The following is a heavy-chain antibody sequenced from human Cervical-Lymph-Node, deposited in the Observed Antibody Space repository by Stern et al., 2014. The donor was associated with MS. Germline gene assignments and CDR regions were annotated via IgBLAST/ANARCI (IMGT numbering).Heavy chain of an antibody. D-gene: IGHD2-15*01. J-gene: IGHJ4*02. CDR1: GYTFTGFF. V-gene: IGHV1-2*02. Sequence: QLVQSGAEVKKPGASVKVSCTASGYTFTGFFLHWVRQAPGQGLEWVGWINPNTGVTKSAQKFQGRVTLTRDTSINTVHMDINRLKSDDTAVFYCARGYPFFDNWGQGTLVTVSS. CDR2: INPNTGVT. CDR3: ARGYPFFDN.